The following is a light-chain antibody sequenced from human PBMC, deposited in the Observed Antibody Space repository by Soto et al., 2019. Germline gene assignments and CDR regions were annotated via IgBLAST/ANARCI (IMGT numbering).Light chain of an antibody. J-gene: IGKJ1*01. CDR3: QQYGSSSWT. V-gene: IGKV3-20*01. Sequence: DIVLTQSPGTLSLSPGERATLSCRASQSVSSTSLAWYQQKPGQAPRLLIYGASSRATGIPDRFSGSGSGTDFNLTISRLEPEDFAVYYCQQYGSSSWTFGQGTKVEIK. CDR2: GAS. CDR1: QSVSSTS.